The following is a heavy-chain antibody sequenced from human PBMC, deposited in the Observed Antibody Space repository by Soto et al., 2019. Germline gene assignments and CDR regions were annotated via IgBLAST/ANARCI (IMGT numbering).Heavy chain of an antibody. CDR1: GYTFSSHC. J-gene: IGHJ4*02. V-gene: IGHV1-46*01. Sequence: ASVKVSCKACGYTFSSHCMHWVRQPPGQGLEWMGIINPSGGSTTYAQKFLGRVTMSRVTSTSTVYXDLSSLRSEDTATYYCARDHGEGRDHFAYRTQGTAVTGSS. CDR2: INPSGGST. CDR3: ARDHGEGRDHFAY.